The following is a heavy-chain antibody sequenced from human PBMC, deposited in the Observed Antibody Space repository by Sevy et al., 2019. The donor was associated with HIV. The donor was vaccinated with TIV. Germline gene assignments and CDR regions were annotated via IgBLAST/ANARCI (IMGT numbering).Heavy chain of an antibody. CDR2: ISGYNSNR. D-gene: IGHD1-26*01. J-gene: IGHJ5*02. CDR1: AYTFSSYG. V-gene: IGHV1-18*01. CDR3: ARCLGGLRPWEYNWFDP. Sequence: ASVKVSCKASAYTFSSYGISWVRQAPGQGLEWMGWISGYNSNRKYAQKFQDRVTMTTYTSTSTAYMELRSLRSDDTAVYYCARCLGGLRPWEYNWFDPWGQGTLVTVSS.